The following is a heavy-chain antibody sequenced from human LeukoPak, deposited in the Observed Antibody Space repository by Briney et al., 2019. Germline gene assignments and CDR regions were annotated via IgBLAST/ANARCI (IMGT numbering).Heavy chain of an antibody. CDR2: ISWNSGSI. D-gene: IGHD6-13*01. CDR3: AKAAASNYYFDS. V-gene: IGHV3-9*01. Sequence: RSGGSLRLSCAASGFIFDDYAMHWVRQAPGKGLEWVSGISWNSGSIGYADSVKGRFTLSRDNAKNSLYLQMNSLTAEDTALYYCAKAAASNYYFDSWGQGTLVTVSS. CDR1: GFIFDDYA. J-gene: IGHJ4*02.